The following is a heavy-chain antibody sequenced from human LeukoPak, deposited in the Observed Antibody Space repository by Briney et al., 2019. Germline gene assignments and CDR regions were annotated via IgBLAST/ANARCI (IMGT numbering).Heavy chain of an antibody. V-gene: IGHV4-34*01. Sequence: SETLSLTCAVYGGSFSGYYWSWIRQPPGKGLEWIGEINHSGSTNYNPSLKSRVTISVDTSKNQSSLKLSSVTAADTAVYYCARGLLYGMDVWGQGTTVTVSS. CDR2: INHSGST. CDR1: GGSFSGYY. CDR3: ARGLLYGMDV. J-gene: IGHJ6*02.